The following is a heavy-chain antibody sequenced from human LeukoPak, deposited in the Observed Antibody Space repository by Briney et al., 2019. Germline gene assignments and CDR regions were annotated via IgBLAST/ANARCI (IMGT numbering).Heavy chain of an antibody. J-gene: IGHJ4*02. Sequence: ASVKVSCKASGYTFTSYDINWVRQATGQGLEWMGWMNPNSGNTGYAQKFQGRVTITRNTSISTAYMELSSLRSEDTAVYYCARGPLQNIVGAIELSYWGQGTLVTVSP. CDR1: GYTFTSYD. V-gene: IGHV1-8*03. CDR3: ARGPLQNIVGAIELSY. D-gene: IGHD1-26*01. CDR2: MNPNSGNT.